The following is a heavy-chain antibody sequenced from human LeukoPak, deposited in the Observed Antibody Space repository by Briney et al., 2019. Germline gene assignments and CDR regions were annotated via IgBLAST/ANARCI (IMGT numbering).Heavy chain of an antibody. D-gene: IGHD6-13*01. J-gene: IGHJ4*02. V-gene: IGHV4-4*07. CDR1: GGSIRSYY. CDR3: ARDGLPAAGTLFDS. CDR2: IHTSGST. Sequence: SETLSLTCTVSGGSIRSYYWSWIRQPAGKGLEWIGRIHTSGSTNQNPSLKSRVTMSVDTSKNQFSLKLSSVTAADTAVYYCARDGLPAAGTLFDSWGQGTLVTVSS.